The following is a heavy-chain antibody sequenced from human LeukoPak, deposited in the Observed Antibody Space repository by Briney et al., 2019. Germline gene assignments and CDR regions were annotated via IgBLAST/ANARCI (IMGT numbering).Heavy chain of an antibody. V-gene: IGHV3-30*02. CDR3: ARGQLTFDY. CDR1: GFTFSSYG. J-gene: IGHJ4*02. D-gene: IGHD1-1*01. CDR2: IRYDGSNK. Sequence: GALRLSCAASGFTFSSYGIHWVRQAPGKGLEWVAFIRYDGSNKYYADSVKGRFTISRGNSKNTLYLQMNSLRAEDTAVYYCARGQLTFDYWGQGTLVTVSS.